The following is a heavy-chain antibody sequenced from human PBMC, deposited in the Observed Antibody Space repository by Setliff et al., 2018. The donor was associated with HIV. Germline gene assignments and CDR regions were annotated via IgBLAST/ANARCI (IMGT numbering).Heavy chain of an antibody. V-gene: IGHV1-2*02. D-gene: IGHD2-2*01. CDR2: INPNSGGT. CDR3: ARGTTPLGWFDP. J-gene: IGHJ5*02. CDR1: GYTFAGYY. Sequence: ASVKVSCKASGYTFAGYYIHWVRQAPGQGLEWMGWINPNSGGTNYVQKFQGRVTMTRDTSISTAYMELSRLTSDDTAVYYCARGTTPLGWFDPWGQGTLVTVSS.